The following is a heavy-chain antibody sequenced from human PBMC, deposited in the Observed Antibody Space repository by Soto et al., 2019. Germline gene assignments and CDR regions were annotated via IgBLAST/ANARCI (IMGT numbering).Heavy chain of an antibody. CDR1: GGTFSSYT. Sequence: ASVKVSCKASGGTFSSYTISWVRQAPGQGLEWMGRIIPILGIANYAQKFQGRVTITADKSTSTAYMELSSLRSEDTAVYYCALSKSSSDYYYYYYMDVWGKGTTVTVSS. V-gene: IGHV1-69*02. CDR2: IIPILGIA. D-gene: IGHD6-6*01. J-gene: IGHJ6*03. CDR3: ALSKSSSDYYYYYYMDV.